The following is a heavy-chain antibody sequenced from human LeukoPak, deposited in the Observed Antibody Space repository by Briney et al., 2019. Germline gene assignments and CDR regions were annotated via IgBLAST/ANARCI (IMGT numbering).Heavy chain of an antibody. J-gene: IGHJ4*02. Sequence: PGGSLRLSCAASGFTFSSYSMNWVRQAPGKGLEWVSSISSSSSYIHYADSVRGRFTISRDNAKNSLFLQMNSLRGEDTAVYYCARCTTGKTFGSLREIKKSREIDYWGQGTLVTVSS. CDR2: ISSSSSYI. CDR1: GFTFSSYS. CDR3: ARCTTGKTFGSLREIKKSREIDY. D-gene: IGHD1-1*01. V-gene: IGHV3-21*01.